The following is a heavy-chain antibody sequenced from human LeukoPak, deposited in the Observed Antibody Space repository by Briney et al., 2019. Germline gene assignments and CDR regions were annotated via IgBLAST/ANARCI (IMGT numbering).Heavy chain of an antibody. CDR3: ARGGAGLRYFDWLSSWFDP. CDR1: GGSFSGYY. V-gene: IGHV4-34*01. J-gene: IGHJ5*02. CDR2: INHSGST. Sequence: SETLSLTCAVYGGSFSGYYWSWIRQPPGKGLEWIGEINHSGSTNYNPSLKSRVTISVDTSKNQFSPKLSSVTAADTAVYYCARGGAGLRYFDWLSSWFDPWGQGTLVTVSS. D-gene: IGHD3-9*01.